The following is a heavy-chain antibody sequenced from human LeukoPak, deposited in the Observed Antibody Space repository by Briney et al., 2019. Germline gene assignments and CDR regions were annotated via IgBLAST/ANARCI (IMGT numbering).Heavy chain of an antibody. J-gene: IGHJ4*02. D-gene: IGHD3-16*01. Sequence: PSGTLSLTCTVSGGSISSGYWWCGGRQPPGKGLEWIAEIHHSGSANYNTSLKSRATISVDKSNSSFSLNHSSVSAAETAVYYCARQGDYVVDYWGQGTLVTVSS. CDR1: GGSISSGYW. CDR2: IHHSGSA. V-gene: IGHV4-4*02. CDR3: ARQGDYVVDY.